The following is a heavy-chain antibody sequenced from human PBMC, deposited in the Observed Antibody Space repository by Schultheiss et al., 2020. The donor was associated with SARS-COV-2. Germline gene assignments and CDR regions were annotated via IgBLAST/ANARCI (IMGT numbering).Heavy chain of an antibody. J-gene: IGHJ4*02. Sequence: GGSLRLSCAASGFTFSSYGMHWVRQAPGKGLEWVAVIWYDGSNKYYADSVKGRFTISRDNSKNTLYVQMNSLRIEDTAVYYCARTGSGWYGGFDYWGQGTLVTVSS. D-gene: IGHD6-19*01. CDR3: ARTGSGWYGGFDY. CDR1: GFTFSSYG. CDR2: IWYDGSNK. V-gene: IGHV3-33*08.